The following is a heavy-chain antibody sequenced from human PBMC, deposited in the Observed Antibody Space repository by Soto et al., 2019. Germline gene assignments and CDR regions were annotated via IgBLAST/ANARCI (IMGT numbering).Heavy chain of an antibody. V-gene: IGHV3-30-3*01. Sequence: QVQLVESGGGVVQPGRSLRLSCAASGFTFSSYAMHWVRQAPGKGLEWVAVISYDGSNKYYADSVKGRFTISRDNSKNPLYLQMNSLRAEDTAVYYCARELVVVITAENYYGMDVWGQGTTVTVSS. CDR3: ARELVVVITAENYYGMDV. CDR2: ISYDGSNK. CDR1: GFTFSSYA. D-gene: IGHD3-22*01. J-gene: IGHJ6*02.